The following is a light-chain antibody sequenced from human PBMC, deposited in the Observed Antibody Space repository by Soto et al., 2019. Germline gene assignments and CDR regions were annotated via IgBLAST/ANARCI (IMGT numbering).Light chain of an antibody. CDR1: QIVNTN. V-gene: IGKV3-15*01. CDR3: QQYNNWPRT. Sequence: IVMTQSPATLYVSPGDSATLSCRASQIVNTNVAWSHQRPGQAPRLLIFAESTRATGVAPRFSGSGSGTNFTLTVDSLQSEDFAVYYCQQYNNWPRTFGQGTRVDI. CDR2: AES. J-gene: IGKJ1*01.